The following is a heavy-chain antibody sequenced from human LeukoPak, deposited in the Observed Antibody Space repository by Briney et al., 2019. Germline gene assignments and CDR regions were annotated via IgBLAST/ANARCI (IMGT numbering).Heavy chain of an antibody. CDR1: GYTFTGYY. V-gene: IGHV1-69*05. CDR2: IIPIFGTA. D-gene: IGHD4-23*01. J-gene: IGHJ3*02. Sequence: SVKVSCKASGYTFTGYYMHWVRQAPGQGLEWMGRIIPIFGTANYAQKFQGRVTITTDGSTSTAYMELSSLRSEDTAVYYCARDRDYGGNSGAFDIWGQGTMVTVSS. CDR3: ARDRDYGGNSGAFDI.